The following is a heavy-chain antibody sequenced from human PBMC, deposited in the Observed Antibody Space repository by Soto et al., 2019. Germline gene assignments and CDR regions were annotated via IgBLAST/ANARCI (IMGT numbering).Heavy chain of an antibody. J-gene: IGHJ4*02. Sequence: QVQLRESGPGLVKPSETLSLTCTVSGGSISTYYWSWIRQPPGKGLEWIGYVYYTGTTNYNPSLKSRVTISVDTSNNHISLKLSSVTPADTAVYYCARDTYLYYGSGSYLYYFDFWGQGTLVTVSS. D-gene: IGHD3-10*01. CDR1: GGSISTYY. V-gene: IGHV4-59*01. CDR2: VYYTGTT. CDR3: ARDTYLYYGSGSYLYYFDF.